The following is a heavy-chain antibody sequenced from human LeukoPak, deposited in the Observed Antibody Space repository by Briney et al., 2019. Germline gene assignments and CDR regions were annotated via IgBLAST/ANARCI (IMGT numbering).Heavy chain of an antibody. J-gene: IGHJ5*02. Sequence: SETLSLTCAVYGGSFSGYYWSWIRQPPGKGLEWIGEINHSGSTNYNPSLKSRVTISVDTSKNQFPLKLSSVTAADTAVYYCARERVVTMIVVVPGGFDPWGQGTLVTVSS. CDR1: GGSFSGYY. V-gene: IGHV4-34*01. D-gene: IGHD3-22*01. CDR2: INHSGST. CDR3: ARERVVTMIVVVPGGFDP.